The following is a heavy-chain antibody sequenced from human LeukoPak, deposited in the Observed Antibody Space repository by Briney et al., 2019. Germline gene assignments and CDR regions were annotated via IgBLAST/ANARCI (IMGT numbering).Heavy chain of an antibody. CDR2: INSDGSST. D-gene: IGHD1-26*01. J-gene: IGHJ3*02. CDR1: GFTFSSYW. CDR3: ARGGSYLSAFDI. Sequence: GGSLRLSCAASGFTFSSYWMHWVRQAPGKGLVWVSRINSDGSSTSYADSVKGRFAISRDNAKNTLYLQMNSLRAEDTAVYYCARGGSYLSAFDIWGQGTMVTVSS. V-gene: IGHV3-74*01.